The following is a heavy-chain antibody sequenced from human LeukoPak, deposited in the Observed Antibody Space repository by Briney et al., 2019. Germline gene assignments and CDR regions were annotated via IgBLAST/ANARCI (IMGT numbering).Heavy chain of an antibody. CDR3: ARDYKASDSSGYYYFDY. D-gene: IGHD3-22*01. V-gene: IGHV4-30-4*02. CDR2: IYYSGST. J-gene: IGHJ4*02. Sequence: SETLSLTCTVSGGSISSSDYYWSWIRQPPGKGLEWIGTIYYSGSTYYSPSLKSRLTISVDTSKNQFSLKLSSVTAADTAVYYCARDYKASDSSGYYYFDYWGQGTLVTVSS. CDR1: GGSISSSDYY.